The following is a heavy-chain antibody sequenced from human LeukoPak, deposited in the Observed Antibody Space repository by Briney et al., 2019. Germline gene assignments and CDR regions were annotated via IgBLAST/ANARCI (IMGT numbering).Heavy chain of an antibody. CDR1: GGAFSSYA. Sequence: SVKVSCKASGGAFSSYAISWVRQAPGQGLEWMGGIIPIFGTANYAQKFQGRVTITADESTSTAYMELSSLRSEDTAVYYCARNEVVVPAATPRYYYYYGMDDWGQGTTVTVSS. J-gene: IGHJ6*02. CDR3: ARNEVVVPAATPRYYYYYGMDD. D-gene: IGHD2-2*02. CDR2: IIPIFGTA. V-gene: IGHV1-69*13.